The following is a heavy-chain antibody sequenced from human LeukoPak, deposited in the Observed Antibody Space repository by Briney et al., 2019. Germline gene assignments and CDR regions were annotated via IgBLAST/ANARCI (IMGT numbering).Heavy chain of an antibody. CDR3: ARSSYCSGGSCYWGRNYYYGMDV. CDR1: GGSISSYY. Sequence: SETLSLTCTVSGGSISSYYWSWIRQPPGKGLEWIGYIYYSGSTNYNPSLKSRVTISVDTSKNQFSLKLSSVTAADTAVYYCARSSYCSGGSCYWGRNYYYGMDVWGQGTTVTVSS. CDR2: IYYSGST. D-gene: IGHD2-15*01. V-gene: IGHV4-59*08. J-gene: IGHJ6*02.